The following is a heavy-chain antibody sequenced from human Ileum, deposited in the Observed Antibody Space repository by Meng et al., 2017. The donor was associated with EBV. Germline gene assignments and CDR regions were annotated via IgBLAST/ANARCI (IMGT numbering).Heavy chain of an antibody. CDR1: GFSLSNSGVG. D-gene: IGHD6-13*01. CDR3: ALRPRQLLRGWFDS. V-gene: IGHV2-5*01. J-gene: IGHJ5*01. Sequence: QSPLIESAPRLVKPTQTLTLACTFSGFSLSNSGVGVGWIRQPPGKALAWLAMIYGQGAKHYSPSLTSRLTITQDTSKNQVVLTMTNMDSVDTATYYCALRPRQLLRGWFDSWGQGALVTVSS. CDR2: IYGQGAK.